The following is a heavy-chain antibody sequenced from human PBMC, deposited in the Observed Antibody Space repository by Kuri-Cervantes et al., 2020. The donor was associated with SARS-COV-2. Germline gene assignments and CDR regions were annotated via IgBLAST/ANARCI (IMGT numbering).Heavy chain of an antibody. J-gene: IGHJ5*02. CDR3: AKQWLSEDNWFDP. CDR2: IYYSGST. D-gene: IGHD6-19*01. CDR1: GGSFSGYY. V-gene: IGHV4-59*01. Sequence: SETLSLTCAVYGGSFSGYYWSWIRQPPGRGLEWIGYIYYSGSTNYNPSLKSRVTISEDTSKNQFSLTLRSVTAADTAVYYCAKQWLSEDNWFDPWGQGTLVTVSS.